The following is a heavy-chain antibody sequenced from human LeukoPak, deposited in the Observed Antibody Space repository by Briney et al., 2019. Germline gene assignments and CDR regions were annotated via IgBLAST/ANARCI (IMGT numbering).Heavy chain of an antibody. Sequence: TLSLTCAVSGDSISSNNWRSWVRQPPGKALEWLALIYWDDDKRYSPSLKSRLTITKDTSKNQVVLTMTNMDPVDTATYYCAHSSYSSSWYGPPDFDYWGRGTLVTVSS. CDR2: IYWDDDK. V-gene: IGHV2-5*08. J-gene: IGHJ4*02. CDR3: AHSSYSSSWYGPPDFDY. D-gene: IGHD6-13*01. CDR1: GDSISSNNWR.